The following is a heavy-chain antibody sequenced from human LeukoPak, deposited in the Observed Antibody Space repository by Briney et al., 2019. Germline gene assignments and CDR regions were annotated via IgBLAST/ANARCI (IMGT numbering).Heavy chain of an antibody. CDR1: GFTFSGSW. CDR2: IRGSGGST. CDR3: AKAHQSSGYAADAFDI. V-gene: IGHV3-23*01. Sequence: GGSLRLSCVASGFTFSGSWMSWVRQAPGKGLEWVSAIRGSGGSTYYADSVKGRFTISRDNSKNTLYLQMNSLRAEDTAVYYCAKAHQSSGYAADAFDIWGQGTMVTVSS. D-gene: IGHD5-12*01. J-gene: IGHJ3*02.